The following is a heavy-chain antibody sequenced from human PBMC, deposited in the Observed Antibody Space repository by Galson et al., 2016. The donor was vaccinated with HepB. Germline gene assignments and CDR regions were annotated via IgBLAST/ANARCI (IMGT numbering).Heavy chain of an antibody. J-gene: IGHJ5*02. CDR2: INGGNGDT. CDR1: GYIFSNFP. Sequence: CKASGYIFSNFPMHWVRQAPGQRLEWMGWINGGNGDTRYSQKFQGRITITRDTSATTVYLELSSLTSEDTAVYYCARAPGRRTVRRKGLRLKEEWGESTPINRFDPWGQGTLVTVSS. D-gene: IGHD3-3*01. CDR3: ARAPGRRTVRRKGLRLKEEWGESTPINRFDP. V-gene: IGHV1-3*01.